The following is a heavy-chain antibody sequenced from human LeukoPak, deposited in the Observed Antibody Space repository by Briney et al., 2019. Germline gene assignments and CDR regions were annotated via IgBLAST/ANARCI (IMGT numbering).Heavy chain of an antibody. CDR2: ISGSGGST. CDR3: AKGTVVLLWCGELSS. D-gene: IGHD3-10*01. Sequence: PGGSLRLSCAASGFTFSSYAMSWVRQAAGKGLEWVSAISGSGGSTYYADSVKGRFTISRDTSKNTLYLQMNSLRGEDTGGDYLAKGTVVLLWCGELSSWGQGTLLTVSS. CDR1: GFTFSSYA. J-gene: IGHJ4*02. V-gene: IGHV3-23*01.